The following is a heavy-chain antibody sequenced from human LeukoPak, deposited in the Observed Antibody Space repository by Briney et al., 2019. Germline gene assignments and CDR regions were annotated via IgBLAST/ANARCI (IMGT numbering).Heavy chain of an antibody. CDR3: ERHSLPPGATLDY. Sequence: SETLSLTCTVSGGSISSSSYYWGWIRQPPGKGLEWIGSIYYSGSTYYNPSLKSRVTISVDTSKNQFSLKLSSVTAADTAVYYCERHSLPPGATLDYWGQGTLVTVSS. CDR2: IYYSGST. J-gene: IGHJ4*02. V-gene: IGHV4-39*01. D-gene: IGHD3-10*01. CDR1: GGSISSSSYY.